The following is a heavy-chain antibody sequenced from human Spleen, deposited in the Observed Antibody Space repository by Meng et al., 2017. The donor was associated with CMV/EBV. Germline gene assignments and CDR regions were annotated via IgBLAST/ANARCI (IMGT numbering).Heavy chain of an antibody. CDR1: DFTFTSYS. J-gene: IGHJ3*02. CDR3: ARGLVGAKPNDAFDI. D-gene: IGHD1-26*01. V-gene: IGHV3-21*01. Sequence: GESLKISCAASDFTFTSYSMNWVRQAPGRGLEWDSSISSSSTFRHYADPVKGRFTISRDNAKNSLYLQMNSLRAEDTAVYFCARGLVGAKPNDAFDIWGQGTMVTVSS. CDR2: ISSSSTFR.